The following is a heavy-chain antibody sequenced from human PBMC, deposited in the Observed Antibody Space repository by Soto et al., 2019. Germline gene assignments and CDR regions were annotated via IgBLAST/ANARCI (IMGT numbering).Heavy chain of an antibody. V-gene: IGHV1-24*01. Sequence: ASVKVSCKVSGYTLTELSMHWVRQAPGKGLEWMGGFDPEDGETIYAQKFQGRVTMTEDTSTDTAYMELRSLRSDDTAVYYCARPYCSGGSCYPSFDPWGQGTQVTVSS. CDR1: GYTLTELS. CDR2: FDPEDGET. CDR3: ARPYCSGGSCYPSFDP. J-gene: IGHJ5*02. D-gene: IGHD2-15*01.